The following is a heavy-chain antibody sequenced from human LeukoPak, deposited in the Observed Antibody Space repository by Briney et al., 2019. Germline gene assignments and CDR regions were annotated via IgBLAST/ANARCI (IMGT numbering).Heavy chain of an antibody. CDR2: VYYSGST. J-gene: IGHJ4*02. V-gene: IGHV4-59*01. Sequence: SETLSLTCTVSGGSISSYYWSWIRQPPGKGLEWIGYVYYSGSTNYNPSLKSRATISVDTSKNQFSLKLSSVTAADTAVYYCVRRHDILTASSTPSYFEYWGQGTLVTVSS. D-gene: IGHD3-9*01. CDR1: GGSISSYY. CDR3: VRRHDILTASSTPSYFEY.